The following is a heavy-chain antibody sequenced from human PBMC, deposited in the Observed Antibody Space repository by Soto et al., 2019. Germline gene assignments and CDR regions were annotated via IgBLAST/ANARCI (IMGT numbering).Heavy chain of an antibody. CDR1: GDSVSSNSAA. Sequence: SQTLSLTCAISGDSVSSNSAAWNWIRQSPSRGLEWLGRTYYRSKWYNDYAVSVKSRITINPDTSKNQFSLQLNSVTPEDTAVYDCARDLTSPYYYYYGMDVWGQGTTVTVSS. CDR3: ARDLTSPYYYYYGMDV. CDR2: TYYRSKWYN. J-gene: IGHJ6*02. V-gene: IGHV6-1*01.